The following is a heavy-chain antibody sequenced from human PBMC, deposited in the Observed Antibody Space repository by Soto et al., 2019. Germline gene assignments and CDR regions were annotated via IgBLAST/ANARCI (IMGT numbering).Heavy chain of an antibody. Sequence: PGGSLRLSCAVFGFTFSSYEMNWVRQAPGKGLEWVSYISNSGRAIYYAESVKGRFTISRDNAKNSLYLQMNSLRAEDTAVYYCASDPEIYSGKFDYGLDVWGQGTAVTVSS. CDR1: GFTFSSYE. J-gene: IGHJ6*02. CDR2: ISNSGRAI. CDR3: ASDPEIYSGKFDYGLDV. D-gene: IGHD4-4*01. V-gene: IGHV3-48*03.